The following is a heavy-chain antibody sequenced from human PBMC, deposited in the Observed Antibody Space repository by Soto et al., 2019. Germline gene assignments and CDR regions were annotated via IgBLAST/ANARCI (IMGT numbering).Heavy chain of an antibody. CDR3: ARGPSSYNWNDRPLLFDY. Sequence: ASVKVSCKASGYTFTGYYMHWVRQAPGQGLEWMGWINPNSGGTNYAQKFQGWVTMTRDTSISTAYMELSSLRAEDMAVYYCARGPSSYNWNDRPLLFDYWGQGTLVTVSS. J-gene: IGHJ4*02. D-gene: IGHD1-20*01. V-gene: IGHV1-2*04. CDR2: INPNSGGT. CDR1: GYTFTGYY.